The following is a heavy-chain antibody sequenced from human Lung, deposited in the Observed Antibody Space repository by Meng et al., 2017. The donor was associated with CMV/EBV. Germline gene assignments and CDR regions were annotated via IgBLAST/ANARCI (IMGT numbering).Heavy chain of an antibody. CDR2: IWYDGSNK. CDR3: AKDHLITIYWGGMDV. D-gene: IGHD3-3*01. Sequence: GGSLRLSCVASGFTFSSYGMHWVRQAPGKGLEWVAVIWYDGSNKYYADSVKGRFTISRDNSKNTLYLQMNSLRAEDTAVYYCAKDHLITIYWGGMDVWGQGXTVTVSS. J-gene: IGHJ6*02. V-gene: IGHV3-33*06. CDR1: GFTFSSYG.